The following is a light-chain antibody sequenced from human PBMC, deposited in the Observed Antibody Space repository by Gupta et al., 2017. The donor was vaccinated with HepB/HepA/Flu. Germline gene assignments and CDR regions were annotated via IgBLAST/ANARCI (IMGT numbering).Light chain of an antibody. Sequence: DIVMTQSPLSLPVTPGEPASISCRSSQTLLHSNGYNYLDWYLQKPGQSPQLLIYLASSRVSGVPDRFSGSGSGTDFTLKISSVEAEDVGVYYCMQALQTPCSFGQGTKLEIK. CDR3: MQALQTPCS. J-gene: IGKJ2*04. V-gene: IGKV2-28*01. CDR1: QTLLHSNGYNY. CDR2: LAS.